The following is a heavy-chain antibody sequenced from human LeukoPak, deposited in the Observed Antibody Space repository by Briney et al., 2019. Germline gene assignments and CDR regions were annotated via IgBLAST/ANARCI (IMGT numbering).Heavy chain of an antibody. Sequence: SETLSLTCTVSGGSISSSSYYWGWIRQPPGKGLEWVGSIYYSGSTYYNPSLKSRVTISVDTSKNQFSLKLSSVTAADTAVYYCASSFSIAAAYDIWGQGTLVTVSS. CDR3: ASSFSIAAAYDI. CDR1: GGSISSSSYY. D-gene: IGHD6-13*01. CDR2: IYYSGST. V-gene: IGHV4-39*01. J-gene: IGHJ4*02.